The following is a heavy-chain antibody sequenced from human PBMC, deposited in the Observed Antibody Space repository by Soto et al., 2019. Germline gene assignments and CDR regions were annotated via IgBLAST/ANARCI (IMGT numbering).Heavy chain of an antibody. CDR3: NSYPDFWGGHTPL. V-gene: IGHV3-15*07. CDR1: GFSITNTW. Sequence: EVQLVESGGGLVQPGGSLRLSCAASGFSITNTWMHWVRQAPGKGLEWVGRVKSKADGGTADYAAPVKGRFTVSRDDSKTTQYLQMKSLKMENTAVYYCNSYPDFWGGHTPLWGQGTLVTVSS. D-gene: IGHD3-3*01. CDR2: VKSKADGGTA. J-gene: IGHJ4*02.